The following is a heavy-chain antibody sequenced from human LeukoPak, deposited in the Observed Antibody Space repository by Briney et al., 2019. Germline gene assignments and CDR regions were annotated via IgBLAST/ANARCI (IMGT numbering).Heavy chain of an antibody. CDR2: INPVGGVT. CDR1: GYIFTNYY. J-gene: IGHJ4*02. V-gene: IGHV1-46*01. D-gene: IGHD3-22*01. Sequence: ASVKVSCKASGYIFTNYYLYWVRQAPGQGLEWMGVINPVGGVTTYAQRFQGRVTMTRDTSTSTFDMELSSLKSEDTAVYYCARLWSDYDNSGFFEDYWGQGTLVTVSS. CDR3: ARLWSDYDNSGFFEDY.